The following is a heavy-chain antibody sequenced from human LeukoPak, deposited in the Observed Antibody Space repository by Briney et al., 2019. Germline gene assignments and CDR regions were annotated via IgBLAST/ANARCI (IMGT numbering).Heavy chain of an antibody. Sequence: GASVKVSCKVSGYTLTELSMHWVRQAPGKGLEWMGGFDPEDGETIYAQKFQGRVTMTEDTSTDTAYMELSSLRSEDTAVHYCATRLDCSSTSCFGSIADYWGQGTLVTVSS. CDR1: GYTLTELS. J-gene: IGHJ4*02. CDR2: FDPEDGET. D-gene: IGHD2-2*01. V-gene: IGHV1-24*01. CDR3: ATRLDCSSTSCFGSIADY.